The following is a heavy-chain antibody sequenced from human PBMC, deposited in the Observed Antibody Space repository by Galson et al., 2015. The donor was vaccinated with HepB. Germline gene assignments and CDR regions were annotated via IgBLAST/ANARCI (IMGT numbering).Heavy chain of an antibody. Sequence: TLSLTCAVSGGSISSSNWWSWVRQPPGKGLEWIGEIYHSGSTNYNPSLKSRVTISVDKSKNQFSLKLSSVTAADTAVYYCARLSGTTYNWFDPWGQGTLVTVSS. CDR3: ARLSGTTYNWFDP. CDR2: IYHSGST. D-gene: IGHD1-7*01. V-gene: IGHV4-4*02. CDR1: GGSISSSNW. J-gene: IGHJ5*02.